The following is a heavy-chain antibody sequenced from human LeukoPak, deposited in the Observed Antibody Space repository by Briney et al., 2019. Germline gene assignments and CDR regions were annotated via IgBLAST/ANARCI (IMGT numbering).Heavy chain of an antibody. CDR3: ARSKYSYGYIFDY. CDR1: GFTLSSHS. J-gene: IGHJ4*02. CDR2: ISSSSSYI. V-gene: IGHV3-21*01. D-gene: IGHD5-18*01. Sequence: PGGSLRLSCVVSGFTLSSHSINWVRQAPGKGLEWVSSISSSSSYIYYTDSVKGRFTISRDNAKNSLYPQMNSLRAEDTAVYYCARSKYSYGYIFDYWGQGTLVTVSS.